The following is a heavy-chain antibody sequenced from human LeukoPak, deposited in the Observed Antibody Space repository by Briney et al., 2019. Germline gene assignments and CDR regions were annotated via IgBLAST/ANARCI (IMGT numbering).Heavy chain of an antibody. D-gene: IGHD3-10*01. V-gene: IGHV4-39*01. CDR3: ARAAPRGVINPADY. CDR2: IYYSGST. Sequence: PSETLSPTCTVSGGSISSSSYYWGWIRQPPGKGLEWIGSIYYSGSTYYNPSLKSRVTISVDTSENQFSLKLSSVTAADTAVYYCARAAPRGVINPADYWGQGTLVTVSS. J-gene: IGHJ4*02. CDR1: GGSISSSSYY.